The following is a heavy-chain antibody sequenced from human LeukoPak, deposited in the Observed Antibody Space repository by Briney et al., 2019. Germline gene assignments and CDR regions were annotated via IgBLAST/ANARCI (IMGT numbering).Heavy chain of an antibody. CDR3: ARVGYSSGWHNYFDY. Sequence: ASVKVSCKDSGYTFTGYCMHWVRQAPGQGLEWMGWINPNSGGTNYAQKFQGRVTMTRDTSISTAYMELSRLRSDDTAVYYCARVGYSSGWHNYFDYWGQGTLVTVSS. V-gene: IGHV1-2*02. J-gene: IGHJ4*02. CDR1: GYTFTGYC. D-gene: IGHD6-19*01. CDR2: INPNSGGT.